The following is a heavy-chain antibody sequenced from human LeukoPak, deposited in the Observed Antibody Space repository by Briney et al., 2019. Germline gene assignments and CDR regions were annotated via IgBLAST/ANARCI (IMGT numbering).Heavy chain of an antibody. V-gene: IGHV4-59*12. CDR2: ISYSGSA. D-gene: IGHD2-2*01. CDR1: GGSISSYY. J-gene: IGHJ3*02. CDR3: ARLSDCSSTSCYAFDI. Sequence: PSETLSLTCTVSGGSISSYYWSWIRQSPGKGLEWIGYISYSGSARYNPSLKSRVTMSIDTSKNQFSLRLTSVTAADTALYYCARLSDCSSTSCYAFDIWGQGTMVTVSS.